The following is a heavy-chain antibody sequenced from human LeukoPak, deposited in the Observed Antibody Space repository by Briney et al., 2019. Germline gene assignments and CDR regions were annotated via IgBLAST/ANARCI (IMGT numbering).Heavy chain of an antibody. Sequence: GMSLRLSCAASGFSFSTHGMHWVRQAPGKGLGWGAVIWYDGSNKYYADSVKGRFTISRDNSKNTLYLQMNSLRAEDTAVYYCAKNYFDSSGFYPLNYWGQGTLVTVSS. CDR1: GFSFSTHG. J-gene: IGHJ4*02. CDR3: AKNYFDSSGFYPLNY. D-gene: IGHD3-22*01. V-gene: IGHV3-33*06. CDR2: IWYDGSNK.